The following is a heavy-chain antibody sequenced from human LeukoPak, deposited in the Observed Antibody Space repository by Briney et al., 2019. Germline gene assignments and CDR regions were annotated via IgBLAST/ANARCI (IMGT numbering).Heavy chain of an antibody. D-gene: IGHD4-17*01. CDR2: ISSGSSTI. Sequence: GGSLRLSCAASGFTFSSYSMNWVRQAPGKGLEWVSYISSGSSTIYYTDSVKGRFTISRDNSKNTLYLQMNSLRAEDTAVYYCAKKTVTTCFIIDYWGQGTLVTVSS. CDR3: AKKTVTTCFIIDY. CDR1: GFTFSSYS. V-gene: IGHV3-48*01. J-gene: IGHJ4*02.